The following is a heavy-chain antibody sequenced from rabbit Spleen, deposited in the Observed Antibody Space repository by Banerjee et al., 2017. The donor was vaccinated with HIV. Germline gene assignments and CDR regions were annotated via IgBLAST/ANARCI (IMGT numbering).Heavy chain of an antibody. CDR3: ARDSSTSFSTYGMDL. V-gene: IGHV1S40*01. J-gene: IGHJ6*01. CDR1: GFSFNSGYD. Sequence: QSLEESGGDLVKPGASLTLTCTASGFSFNSGYDMCWVRQAPGKGLEWIACIYAGSSGNTYSATWAKGRFTISKTSPTTVTLQMTSLTAADTATYFCARDSSTSFSTYGMDLWGPGTLVTVS. D-gene: IGHD1-1*01. CDR2: IYAGSSGNT.